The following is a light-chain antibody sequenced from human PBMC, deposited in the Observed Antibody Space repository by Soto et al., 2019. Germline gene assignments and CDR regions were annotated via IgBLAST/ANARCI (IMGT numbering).Light chain of an antibody. CDR1: QSISSS. CDR3: QQYNNWPWT. V-gene: IGKV3-15*01. CDR2: GAS. Sequence: ILITQSPTPLSVSPACMSTLSCRASQSISSSLDWYQQKPGQAPRLLIYGASKRATGFPARFSGSGSGTDFTLTISSLQSEDFAVYYCQQYNNWPWTFGQGTKVDIK. J-gene: IGKJ1*01.